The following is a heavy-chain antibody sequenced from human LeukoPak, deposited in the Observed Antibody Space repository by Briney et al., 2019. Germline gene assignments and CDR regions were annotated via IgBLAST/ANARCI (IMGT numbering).Heavy chain of an antibody. D-gene: IGHD6-19*01. V-gene: IGHV1-2*02. J-gene: IGHJ4*02. Sequence: ASVKVSCKASGYTFSAYCMHWVRQAPGQGLEWMGWINPKSGGTNYAQKFQDRVTMTRDTSISSTYMELSRLKSDDTAVYYCVRDLGISGWYAPPLRYFDSWGQGTLVTVSS. CDR2: INPKSGGT. CDR3: VRDLGISGWYAPPLRYFDS. CDR1: GYTFSAYC.